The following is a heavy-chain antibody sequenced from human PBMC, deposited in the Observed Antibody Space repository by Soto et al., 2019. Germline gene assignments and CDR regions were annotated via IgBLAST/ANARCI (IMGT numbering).Heavy chain of an antibody. V-gene: IGHV3-33*01. J-gene: IGHJ4*02. D-gene: IGHD5-18*01. CDR2: IWYDGSNK. CDR3: ARGHGRDGYSHFDY. Sequence: VQLVESGGGVVQPGRSLRLSCAASGFTFSSYGMHWVRQAPGKGLEWVAVIWYDGSNKYYADSVKGRFTISRDNSKNTLDLQMNSLRAEDTAVYYCARGHGRDGYSHFDYWGQGTLVTVSS. CDR1: GFTFSSYG.